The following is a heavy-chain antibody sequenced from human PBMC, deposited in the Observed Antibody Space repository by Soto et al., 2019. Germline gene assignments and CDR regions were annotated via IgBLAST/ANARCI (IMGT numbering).Heavy chain of an antibody. CDR3: ARDFKAPNDAWAFDY. D-gene: IGHD3-16*01. V-gene: IGHV4-4*02. CDR2: ISHSGTA. CDR1: GASISSDDW. J-gene: IGHJ4*02. Sequence: QVRLQESGPGLVMPSGTLSLTCAVSGASISSDDWWNWVRQPPGKGLEWIGEISHSGTAIYNPSLTGRFTMSVGMSQNDFSLKLTSVTAADTAVYYCARDFKAPNDAWAFDYWGQGIVVTVSS.